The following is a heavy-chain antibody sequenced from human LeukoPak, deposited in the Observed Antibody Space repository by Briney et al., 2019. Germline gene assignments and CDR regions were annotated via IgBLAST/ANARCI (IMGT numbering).Heavy chain of an antibody. V-gene: IGHV1-3*01. D-gene: IGHD3-10*01. J-gene: IGHJ4*02. CDR2: INAGNGNT. CDR1: GYTFTSYA. CDR3: ARDYYGSGSSYLSYYFDH. Sequence: ASVKVSCKASGYTFTSYAMHWVRQAPGQRLEWMGGINAGNGNTKYSQKFQGRVTITRDTSASTAYMELSSLRSEDTAVYYCARDYYGSGSSYLSYYFDHWGQGTLVTVSS.